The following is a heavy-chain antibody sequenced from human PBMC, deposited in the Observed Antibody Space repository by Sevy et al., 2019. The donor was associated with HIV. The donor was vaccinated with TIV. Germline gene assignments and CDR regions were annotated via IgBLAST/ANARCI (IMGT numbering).Heavy chain of an antibody. CDR2: ISSTGNYI. CDR3: ARGSHDYGDYDRDVGFDY. CDR1: GFTFSSYT. J-gene: IGHJ4*02. D-gene: IGHD4-17*01. Sequence: GGSLRLSCADSGFTFSSYTMNWVRQAPGKGLEWVSSISSTGNYIYYADSLKGRFSISRDNAKNSLYLQMNSLRAEETAVYYCARGSHDYGDYDRDVGFDYWGQGTLVTVSS. V-gene: IGHV3-21*01.